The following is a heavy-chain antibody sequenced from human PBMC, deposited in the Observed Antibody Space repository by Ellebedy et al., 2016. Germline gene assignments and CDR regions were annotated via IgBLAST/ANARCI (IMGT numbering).Heavy chain of an antibody. J-gene: IGHJ4*02. CDR3: YSSIPHDSSGYYHLSFDY. Sequence: ASVKVSXXASGYTFTSYYMHWVRQAPGQGLEWMGIINPSGGSTSYAQKFQGRVTITRDTSASTAYMELSRLRSDDTAVYYCYSSIPHDSSGYYHLSFDYWGQGTLVTVSS. V-gene: IGHV1-46*03. CDR2: INPSGGST. D-gene: IGHD3-22*01. CDR1: GYTFTSYY.